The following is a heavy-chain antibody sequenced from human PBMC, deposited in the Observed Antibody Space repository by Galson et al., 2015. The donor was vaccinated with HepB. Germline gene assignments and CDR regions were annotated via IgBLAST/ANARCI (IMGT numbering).Heavy chain of an antibody. J-gene: IGHJ5*02. Sequence: CAISGDSVSSNGAAWSWIRQSPSRGLEWLGRTYYRSKWYNDYAVSVKSRITINPDTSKNQFSLQLNSVTPEDTAVYYCARDLRYSSSWYMFDPWGQGTLVTVSS. CDR2: TYYRSKWYN. CDR1: GDSVSSNGAA. V-gene: IGHV6-1*01. CDR3: ARDLRYSSSWYMFDP. D-gene: IGHD6-13*01.